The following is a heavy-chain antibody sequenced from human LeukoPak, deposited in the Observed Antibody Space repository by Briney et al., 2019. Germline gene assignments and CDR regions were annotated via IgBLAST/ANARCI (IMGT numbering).Heavy chain of an antibody. J-gene: IGHJ5*02. V-gene: IGHV3-7*03. Sequence: GGSLRLSCVASGLTVSNHWMSWVRQAPGKGPEWVANIKQERGQEYYVDSVKGRFTISKDSAKNSLYLQMNSFRVEDTAMYYCASLDTAKQPLANHWGQEPWSPSPQ. D-gene: IGHD5-18*01. CDR3: ASLDTAKQPLANH. CDR2: IKQERGQE. CDR1: GLTVSNHW.